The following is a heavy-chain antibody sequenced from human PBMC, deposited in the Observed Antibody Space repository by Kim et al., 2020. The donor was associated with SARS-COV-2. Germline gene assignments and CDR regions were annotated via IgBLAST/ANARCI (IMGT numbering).Heavy chain of an antibody. CDR2: ISYDGSKK. D-gene: IGHD2-15*01. J-gene: IGHJ2*01. CDR3: AKWACSGGMCYLITDWYFDL. CDR1: GFTFSSYG. V-gene: IGHV3-30*18. Sequence: GGSLRLSCAASGFTFSSYGMHWVRQAPGKGLEWVAVISYDGSKKYYADSVKGRFTISRDDSKNTLYLQMNSLRAEDTAVYYCAKWACSGGMCYLITDWYFDLWGRGTLVTVSS.